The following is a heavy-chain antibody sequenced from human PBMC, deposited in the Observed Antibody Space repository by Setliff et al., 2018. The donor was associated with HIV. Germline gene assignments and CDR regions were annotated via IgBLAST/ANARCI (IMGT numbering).Heavy chain of an antibody. V-gene: IGHV4-61*02. CDR2: IYTSGST. CDR1: GCSISSGSYY. CDR3: AREGSGFLDY. J-gene: IGHJ4*02. Sequence: SETLSLTCTVSGCSISSGSYYWSWIRQPAGKGLGWIGRIYTSGSTNYNPSLKSRVTISVDTSKNQFSLKLSSVTAADTAVYYCAREGSGFLDYWGQGTLVTVSS. D-gene: IGHD6-19*01.